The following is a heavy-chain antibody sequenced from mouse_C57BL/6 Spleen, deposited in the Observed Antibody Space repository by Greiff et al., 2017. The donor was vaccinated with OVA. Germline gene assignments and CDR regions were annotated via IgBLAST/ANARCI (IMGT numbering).Heavy chain of an antibody. V-gene: IGHV5-6*01. D-gene: IGHD1-1*01. CDR2: ISSGGSYT. CDR3: ARQYYDGSSVYAMDY. Sequence: EVQVVESGGDLVKPGGSLKLSCAASGFTFSSYGMSWVRQTPDKRLEWVATISSGGSYTYYPDSVKGRFTISRDNAKNTLYLQMSSLKSEDTAMYYCARQYYDGSSVYAMDYWGQGTSVTVSS. J-gene: IGHJ4*01. CDR1: GFTFSSYG.